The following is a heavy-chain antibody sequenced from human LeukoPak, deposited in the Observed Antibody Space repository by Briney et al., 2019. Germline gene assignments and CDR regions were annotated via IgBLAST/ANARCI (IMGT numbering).Heavy chain of an antibody. CDR2: IYYSGST. D-gene: IGHD5-18*01. V-gene: IGHV4-59*01. J-gene: IGHJ6*03. Sequence: SETLSLTCTVSGGSISSYYWSWIRQPPGKGLEWIGYIYYSGSTNYNPSLKSRVTISVDTSKNQFSLKLSSVTAADTAVYYCARTTEGGYSYGYFYYYYMDVWGKGATVAISS. CDR3: ARTTEGGYSYGYFYYYYMDV. CDR1: GGSISSYY.